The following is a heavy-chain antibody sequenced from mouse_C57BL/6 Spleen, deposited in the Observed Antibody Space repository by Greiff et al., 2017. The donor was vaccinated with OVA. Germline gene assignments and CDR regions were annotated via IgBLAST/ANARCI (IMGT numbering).Heavy chain of an antibody. CDR3: ARGNYYGSSYYAMDY. J-gene: IGHJ4*01. CDR1: GYTFTDYY. D-gene: IGHD1-1*01. Sequence: VKLMESGAELVRPGASVKLSCKASGYTFTDYYINWVKQRPGQGLEWIARIYPGSGNTYYNEKFKGKATLTAEKSSSTAYMQLSSLTSEDSAVYFCARGNYYGSSYYAMDYWGQGTSVTVSS. V-gene: IGHV1-76*01. CDR2: IYPGSGNT.